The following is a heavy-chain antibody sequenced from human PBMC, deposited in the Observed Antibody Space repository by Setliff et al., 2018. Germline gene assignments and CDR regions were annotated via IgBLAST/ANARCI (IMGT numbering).Heavy chain of an antibody. V-gene: IGHV3-30*02. Sequence: LRLSCAASGFTSNMYGVHWVRQAPGKGLEWVAYIRHDGSNENYADSVKGRFTISRDNSRNTLSLQMNSLRAEDTGVYYCAKDTHYYASSGYYCFDYWGQGTLVTVSS. D-gene: IGHD3-22*01. CDR2: IRHDGSNE. CDR3: AKDTHYYASSGYYCFDY. CDR1: GFTSNMYG. J-gene: IGHJ4*02.